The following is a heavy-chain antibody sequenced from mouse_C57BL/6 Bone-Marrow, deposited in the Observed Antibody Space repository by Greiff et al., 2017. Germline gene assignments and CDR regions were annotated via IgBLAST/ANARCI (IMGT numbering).Heavy chain of an antibody. CDR3: ASLSQAEFAY. V-gene: IGHV1-54*01. CDR1: GYAFTNYL. CDR2: INPGSGGT. J-gene: IGHJ3*01. Sequence: VQLQQSGAELVRPGTSVKVSCKASGYAFTNYLIEWVKQRPGQGLEWIGVINPGSGGTNYNEKFKGKATLTADKSSSTAYMQLSSLTSEDSAVXYWASLSQAEFAYWGQGTLVTVSA. D-gene: IGHD3-2*02.